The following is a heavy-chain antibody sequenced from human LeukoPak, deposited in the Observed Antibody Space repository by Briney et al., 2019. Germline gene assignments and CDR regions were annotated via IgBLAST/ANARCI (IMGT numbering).Heavy chain of an antibody. CDR1: GYMFTGYY. CDR2: INPNSGGT. D-gene: IGHD3-22*01. CDR3: ARGYYDSSGYYQVAGNWFDP. J-gene: IGHJ5*02. Sequence: ASVKVSCKASGYMFTGYYMHWVRQAPGQGLEWMGWINPNSGGTNSAQKFQGRVTMTRDTSISTAYMELSRLRSDDTAVYYCARGYYDSSGYYQVAGNWFDPWGQGTLVTVSS. V-gene: IGHV1-2*02.